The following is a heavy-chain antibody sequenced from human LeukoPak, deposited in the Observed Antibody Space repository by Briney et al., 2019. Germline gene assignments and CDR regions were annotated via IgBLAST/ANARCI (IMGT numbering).Heavy chain of an antibody. V-gene: IGHV4-39*01. CDR3: ARRRYYDGSGYLE. CDR1: GDSASRSDSY. Sequence: NPSETLSLTCSVSGDSASRSDSYWDWIRQPPGKGLQWIGTIYYSGRTYYSPSLKSRVTMSVDTSNNQFSLNLRSVTPADTAVYYCARRRYYDGSGYLEWGQGTLLSVSS. CDR2: IYYSGRT. J-gene: IGHJ1*01. D-gene: IGHD3-22*01.